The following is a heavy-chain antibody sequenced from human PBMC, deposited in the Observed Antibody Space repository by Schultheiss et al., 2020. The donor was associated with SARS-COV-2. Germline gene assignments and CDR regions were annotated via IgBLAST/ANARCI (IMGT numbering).Heavy chain of an antibody. D-gene: IGHD6-6*01. J-gene: IGHJ4*02. CDR3: ARDGQYSSSGY. Sequence: ASVKVSCKASGYTFTGYYMHWVRQAPGPGLEWMGWIPPPLGGPPSAPPFQGRVTMTRDTSISTAYMELSRLRSDDTAVYYCARDGQYSSSGYWGQGTLVTVSS. CDR2: IPPPLGGP. CDR1: GYTFTGYY. V-gene: IGHV1-2*02.